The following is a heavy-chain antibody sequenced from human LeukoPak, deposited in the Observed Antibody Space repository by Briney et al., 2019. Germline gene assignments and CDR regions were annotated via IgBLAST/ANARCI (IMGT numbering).Heavy chain of an antibody. Sequence: HPGGSLRLSCAASGFIFSNYVMNWVRQAPGKGLEWVSTISGGGDSKYYADSVKGRFTISRDNSRSTLYLQMNSLRAEDTAVYYCARRGNSFYFDFWGQGSLVTVSS. CDR2: ISGGGDSK. D-gene: IGHD6-6*01. CDR3: ARRGNSFYFDF. J-gene: IGHJ4*02. CDR1: GFIFSNYV. V-gene: IGHV3-23*01.